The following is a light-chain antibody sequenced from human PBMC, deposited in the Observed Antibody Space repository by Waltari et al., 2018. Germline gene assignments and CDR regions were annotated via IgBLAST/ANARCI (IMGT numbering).Light chain of an antibody. J-gene: IGLJ3*02. V-gene: IGLV2-23*01. Sequence: QSALTNPASVPGSPGQSTTIPGPGTTRPVGSYNLVSWYQHNPAKAPRLIIYEGSARPSGISHRFSGSTSANTASLTISGLQTEDEADYYCCSYAGSSTWVFGGGTKVTVL. CDR3: CSYAGSSTWV. CDR1: TRPVGSYNL. CDR2: EGS.